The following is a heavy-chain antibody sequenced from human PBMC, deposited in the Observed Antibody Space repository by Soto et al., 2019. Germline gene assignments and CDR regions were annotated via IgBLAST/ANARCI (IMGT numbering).Heavy chain of an antibody. Sequence: GGSLRLSCAASGFTFSSYSMNWVRQAPGKGLEWVSSISSSSSYIYYADSVKGRFTISRDNAKNSLYLQMNSLRAEDTAVYYCASSSSWKYYFDYWGQGTLVTVSS. CDR1: GFTFSSYS. CDR2: ISSSSSYI. V-gene: IGHV3-21*01. CDR3: ASSSSWKYYFDY. D-gene: IGHD6-13*01. J-gene: IGHJ4*02.